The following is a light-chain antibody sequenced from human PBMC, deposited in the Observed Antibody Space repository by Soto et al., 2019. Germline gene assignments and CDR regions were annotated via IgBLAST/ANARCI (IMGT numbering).Light chain of an antibody. V-gene: IGLV1-51*01. Sequence: VLTQPPSVSAAPGQKVTISCSGSSSNIGGNSVSWYQQLPGTAPKLLIYDDNKRPSGIPDRFSGSKSGTSATLGITGFQTGDEADYYCGSWDSSLSASVFGTGTKVTVL. J-gene: IGLJ1*01. CDR2: DDN. CDR3: GSWDSSLSASV. CDR1: SSNIGGNS.